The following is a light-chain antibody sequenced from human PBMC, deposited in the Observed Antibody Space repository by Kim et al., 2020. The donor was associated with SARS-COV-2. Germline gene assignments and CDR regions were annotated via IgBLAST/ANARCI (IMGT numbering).Light chain of an antibody. J-gene: IGKJ2*01. CDR3: QHYDSSGYT. CDR2: GTS. Sequence: VLTQSPGTLSLSPGERATLSCRASQSGMSGYLAWFQQKPGQAPRLLIRGTSSRATGIPDRFSGSGSETDFTLTISRLEPEDFAVYYCQHYDSSGYTFGQGTKLEL. V-gene: IGKV3-20*01. CDR1: QSGMSGY.